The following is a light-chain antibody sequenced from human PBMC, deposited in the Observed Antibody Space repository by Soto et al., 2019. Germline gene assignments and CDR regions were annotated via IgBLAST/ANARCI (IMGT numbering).Light chain of an antibody. J-gene: IGKJ1*01. Sequence: DITMTQYPSTVSASGGDRVTVHCRASQNINKWLAWYQQKPGKAPKLLIYAASSLQSGVPSRFSGSGSGTDFTLTISSLQPEDFATYYCQPSGTTPPWTLGQGTKVDI. CDR2: AAS. CDR1: QNINKW. V-gene: IGKV1-39*01. CDR3: QPSGTTPPWT.